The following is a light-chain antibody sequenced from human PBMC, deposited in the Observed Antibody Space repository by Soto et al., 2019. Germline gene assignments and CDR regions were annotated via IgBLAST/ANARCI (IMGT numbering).Light chain of an antibody. J-gene: IGKJ1*01. CDR1: QSVLYSANNKNY. Sequence: DIVMTQSPDSLAVSLGERATINCKSSQSVLYSANNKNYLGWFQQKAGQPPKLLIYWASTRESGVPDRFSGSGSGTDFTLTISSLQAEDVAVYYCQQYDGSPWTFGQGTRVEIK. V-gene: IGKV4-1*01. CDR3: QQYDGSPWT. CDR2: WAS.